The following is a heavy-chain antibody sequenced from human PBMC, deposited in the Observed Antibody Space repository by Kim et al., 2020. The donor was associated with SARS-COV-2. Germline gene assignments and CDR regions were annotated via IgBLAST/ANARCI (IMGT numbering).Heavy chain of an antibody. CDR3: ARGFLIQLWPEIDY. J-gene: IGHJ4*02. CDR1: GGSISSSNW. CDR2: IYHSGST. V-gene: IGHV4-4*02. D-gene: IGHD5-18*01. Sequence: SETLSLTCAVSGGSISSSNWWSWVRQPPGKGLEWIGEIYHSGSTNYNPSLKSRVTISVDKSKNQFSLKLSSVTAADTAVYYCARGFLIQLWPEIDYWGQGTLVTVSS.